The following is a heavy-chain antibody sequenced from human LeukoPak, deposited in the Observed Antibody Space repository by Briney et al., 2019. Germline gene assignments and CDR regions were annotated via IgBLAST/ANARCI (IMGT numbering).Heavy chain of an antibody. CDR2: IYYSGST. Sequence: KSSETLSLTCTVSGGSISSSSYYWGWIRQPPGKGLEWIGSIYYSGSTYYNPSLKSRVTISVDTSKNQFSLKLSSVTAADTAVHYCARGSVLAARGHYYYYMDVWGKGTTVTVSS. CDR3: ARGSVLAARGHYYYYMDV. CDR1: GGSISSSSYY. D-gene: IGHD2-15*01. J-gene: IGHJ6*03. V-gene: IGHV4-39*01.